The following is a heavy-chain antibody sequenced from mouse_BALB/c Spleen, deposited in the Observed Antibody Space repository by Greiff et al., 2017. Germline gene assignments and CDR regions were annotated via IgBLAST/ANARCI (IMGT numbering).Heavy chain of an antibody. J-gene: IGHJ2*01. CDR3: ARRGYYGSGYFDY. CDR1: GFTFSSYA. Sequence: EVKLEESGGGLVKPGGSLKLSCAASGFTFSSYAMSWVRQTPEKRLELVAAINSNGGSTYYPDTVKGRFTISRDNAKNTLYLQMSSLKSEDIALYYCARRGYYGSGYFDYWGQGTTLTVSS. D-gene: IGHD1-1*01. CDR2: INSNGGST. V-gene: IGHV5-6-2*01.